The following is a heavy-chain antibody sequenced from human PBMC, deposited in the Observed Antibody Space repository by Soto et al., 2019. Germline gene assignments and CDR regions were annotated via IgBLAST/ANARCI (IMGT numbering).Heavy chain of an antibody. Sequence: EVQLVESGGGLVKPGGSLRLSCAASGFTFSSYSMNWVRQAPGKGLEWVSSISSSSSYIYYADSVKGRFTISRDNAKNSLYRQMNSLRAEDTAVYYCARDLSRVLSSSSDYWGQGTLVTVSS. CDR3: ARDLSRVLSSSSDY. CDR2: ISSSSSYI. D-gene: IGHD6-6*01. V-gene: IGHV3-21*01. CDR1: GFTFSSYS. J-gene: IGHJ4*02.